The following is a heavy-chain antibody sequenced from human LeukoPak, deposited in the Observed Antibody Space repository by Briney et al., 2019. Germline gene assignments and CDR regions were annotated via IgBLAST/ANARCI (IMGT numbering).Heavy chain of an antibody. V-gene: IGHV1-46*01. D-gene: IGHD3-9*01. CDR3: ARVGPKSRYDILTGYYKVGYYYYYMDV. Sequence: GASVKVSCKASGYTFTSYYMHWVRQAPGQGLEWMGIINPSGGSTSYAQKFQGRVTMTRNTSISTAYMELSSLRSEDTAVYYCARVGPKSRYDILTGYYKVGYYYYYMDVWGKGTTVTISS. J-gene: IGHJ6*03. CDR1: GYTFTSYY. CDR2: INPSGGST.